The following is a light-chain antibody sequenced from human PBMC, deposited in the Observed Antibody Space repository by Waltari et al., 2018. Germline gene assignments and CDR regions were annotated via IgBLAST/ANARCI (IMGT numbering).Light chain of an antibody. Sequence: HSALTQPASVSGSLGQSITISCTGTLSDVGNYDLVSWYQQHPGRAPKLMIHEVYKRPSGISSRFSASKSGATASLTISGLRAEDEADYYCCSYGGPSTPYVFGTGTKVTVL. J-gene: IGLJ1*01. CDR3: CSYGGPSTPYV. CDR1: LSDVGNYDL. CDR2: EVY. V-gene: IGLV2-23*02.